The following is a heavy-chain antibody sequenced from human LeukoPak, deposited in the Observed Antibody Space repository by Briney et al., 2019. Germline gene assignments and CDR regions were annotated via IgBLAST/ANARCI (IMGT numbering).Heavy chain of an antibody. J-gene: IGHJ4*02. V-gene: IGHV4-38-2*02. Sequence: SETLSLTCTVSGYSISSGYYWGWIRQPPGKGLEWIGSIYHSGSTYYNPSLKSRVTISVDTSKNQFSLKLSSVTAADTAGYYCARDGGIRAAAGTLGYWGQGTLVTVSS. CDR3: ARDGGIRAAAGTLGY. CDR2: IYHSGST. CDR1: GYSISSGYY. D-gene: IGHD6-13*01.